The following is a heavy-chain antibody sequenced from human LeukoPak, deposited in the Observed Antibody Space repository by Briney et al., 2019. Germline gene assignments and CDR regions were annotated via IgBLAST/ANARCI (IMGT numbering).Heavy chain of an antibody. D-gene: IGHD3-3*01. Sequence: SETLSLTCAVYGGSFSGYYWSWIRQPPGKGLEWIGEINHSGSTNYNPSLKSRVTISVDTSKNQFSLKLSSVTAADTAVYYCAREYYDFWSGYFRYFDLWGRGTLVTVSS. V-gene: IGHV4-34*01. J-gene: IGHJ2*01. CDR2: INHSGST. CDR3: AREYYDFWSGYFRYFDL. CDR1: GGSFSGYY.